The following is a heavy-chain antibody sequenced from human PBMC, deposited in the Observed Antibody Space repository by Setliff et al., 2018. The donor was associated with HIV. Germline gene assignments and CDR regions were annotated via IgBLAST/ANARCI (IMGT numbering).Heavy chain of an antibody. V-gene: IGHV4-34*01. CDR3: AGGPGTTSIDY. Sequence: SETLSLTCAVYGGSFSGFYWSWIRQPPGKGLEWIGEINYSGHTNYNSSLKSRVTISVDTSKNQFSVRLNSVTAADTAVYYCAGGPGTTSIDYWAQGTLVTV. D-gene: IGHD1-26*01. J-gene: IGHJ4*02. CDR1: GGSFSGFY. CDR2: INYSGHT.